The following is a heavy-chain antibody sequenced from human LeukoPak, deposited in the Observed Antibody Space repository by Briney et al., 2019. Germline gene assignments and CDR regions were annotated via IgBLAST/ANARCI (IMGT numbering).Heavy chain of an antibody. D-gene: IGHD4-11*01. V-gene: IGHV4-38-2*02. CDR3: ARRMTTVTTTVLDV. Sequence: PSETLSLTCTVSGDSVSRGYYCGWIRQPPGKGLEWIGSISHGGAAHDSVTTFYNPSLKSRVTISVDTSKNQFSLKLSSVTAADTAVYYCARRMTTVTTTVLDVWGKGTTVTVSS. CDR2: ISHGGAAHDSVTT. CDR1: GDSVSRGYY. J-gene: IGHJ6*04.